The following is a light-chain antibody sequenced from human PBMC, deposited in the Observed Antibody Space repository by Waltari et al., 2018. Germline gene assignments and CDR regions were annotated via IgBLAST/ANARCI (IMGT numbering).Light chain of an antibody. J-gene: IGLJ3*02. Sequence: SYVLTQPPSVSVVPGKTATITCGGSDIGTKSVQWYQQKPGQAPVAVVYEDTGRPSGIPERFSGSDSAHTATLTISRVEGGDEAHYFCQVWDTRSDHWVFGGGTKLTVL. CDR3: QVWDTRSDHWV. CDR2: EDT. CDR1: DIGTKS. V-gene: IGLV3-21*03.